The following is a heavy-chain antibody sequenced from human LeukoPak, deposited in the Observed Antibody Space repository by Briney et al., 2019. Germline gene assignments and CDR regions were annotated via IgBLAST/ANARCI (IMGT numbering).Heavy chain of an antibody. CDR2: IYYSGST. D-gene: IGHD3-22*01. V-gene: IGHV4-39*07. CDR3: AREIWGISSGYYYEDYMDV. CDR1: GGSISSSSYY. J-gene: IGHJ6*03. Sequence: KPSETLSLTCTVSGGSISSSSYYWGWIRQPPGKGLEWIGSIYYSGSTYYNPSLKSRVTISVDTSKNQFSLKLSSVTAADTAVYYCAREIWGISSGYYYEDYMDVWGKGTTVTVSS.